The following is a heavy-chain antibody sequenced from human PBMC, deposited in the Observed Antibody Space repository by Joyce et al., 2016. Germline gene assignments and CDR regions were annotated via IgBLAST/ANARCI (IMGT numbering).Heavy chain of an antibody. Sequence: EVQLVESGGGLVKPGGSLRLSCAASGFTFNSYSMNWVRQAPGKGLEWVLSISSSSAYIYYTDSVKGRFTIARDNAKNSLYLQMNSLRAEDTAVYYCAGGVVDDFHICGRGTMVTVSS. CDR3: AGGVVDDFHI. CDR2: ISSSSAYI. CDR1: GFTFNSYS. V-gene: IGHV3-21*01. D-gene: IGHD2-21*01. J-gene: IGHJ3*02.